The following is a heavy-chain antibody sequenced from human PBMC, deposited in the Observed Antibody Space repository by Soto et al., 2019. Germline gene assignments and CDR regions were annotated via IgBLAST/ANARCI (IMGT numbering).Heavy chain of an antibody. CDR1: GGTFSSYA. Sequence: SVKVSCKASGGTFSSYAISWARQAPGQGLEWMGGIIPIFGTANYAQKFQGRVTITADESTSTAYMELSSLRSEDTAVYYCARAPYYYDSSGYFHYFDYWGQGTLVTVSS. J-gene: IGHJ4*02. CDR3: ARAPYYYDSSGYFHYFDY. V-gene: IGHV1-69*13. D-gene: IGHD3-22*01. CDR2: IIPIFGTA.